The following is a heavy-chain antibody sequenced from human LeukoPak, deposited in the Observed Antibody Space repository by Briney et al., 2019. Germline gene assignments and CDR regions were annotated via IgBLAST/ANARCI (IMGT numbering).Heavy chain of an antibody. V-gene: IGHV3-48*01. CDR2: VSSSGTTT. Sequence: PGGSLRLSCAASGFTFSSYSVIWARQAPGKGLEWVSYVSSSGTTTYYADSVKGRFTISRDNSKNTLFLQMNSLRAEDTAVYYCARGLTIAAAEVFDYWGQGTLVTVSS. CDR3: ARGLTIAAAEVFDY. CDR1: GFTFSSYS. D-gene: IGHD6-13*01. J-gene: IGHJ4*02.